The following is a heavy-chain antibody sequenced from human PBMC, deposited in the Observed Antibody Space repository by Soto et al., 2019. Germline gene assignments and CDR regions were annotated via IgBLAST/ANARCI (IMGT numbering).Heavy chain of an antibody. V-gene: IGHV3-21*01. Sequence: GGSLRLSCAASGFTFSDFYMNWVRQAPGKGLEWVSSISHSSTYMFYADSVKGRFTISRDNAKNSLYLQMNGLRAADTAVYFCARDLRGKKGKREMATVDYWGQGTLGTISS. CDR3: ARDLRGKKGKREMATVDY. CDR2: ISHSSTYM. J-gene: IGHJ4*02. CDR1: GFTFSDFY. D-gene: IGHD5-12*01.